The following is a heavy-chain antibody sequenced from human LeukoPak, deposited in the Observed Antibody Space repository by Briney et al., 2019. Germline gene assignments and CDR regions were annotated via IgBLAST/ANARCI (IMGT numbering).Heavy chain of an antibody. CDR1: GFTFSSYW. CDR3: ARDPTVDFWSGLQGVDY. V-gene: IGHV3-7*01. Sequence: GGSLRLSCAVSGFTFSSYWMSWVRQAPGKGLEWVANIKQDGSEKYYVDSVKGRFTISRDNAKNSLYLHMNSLRAEDAAVYYCARDPTVDFWSGLQGVDYWGQGTLVTVSS. D-gene: IGHD3-3*01. J-gene: IGHJ4*02. CDR2: IKQDGSEK.